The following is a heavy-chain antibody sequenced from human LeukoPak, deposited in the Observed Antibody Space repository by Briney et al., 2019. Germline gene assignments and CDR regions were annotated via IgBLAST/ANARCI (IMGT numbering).Heavy chain of an antibody. Sequence: GGSLRLSCAASGFTFSSYAMGWVRQAPGKGLQWVANIKTDGSEKYYVDSVKGRFTISRDNAKNSLYLQMNSLRAEDTAVYYCATYSSLNRREFQYWGQGTLLTVSS. CDR1: GFTFSSYA. J-gene: IGHJ1*01. CDR2: IKTDGSEK. D-gene: IGHD3-22*01. CDR3: ATYSSLNRREFQY. V-gene: IGHV3-7*01.